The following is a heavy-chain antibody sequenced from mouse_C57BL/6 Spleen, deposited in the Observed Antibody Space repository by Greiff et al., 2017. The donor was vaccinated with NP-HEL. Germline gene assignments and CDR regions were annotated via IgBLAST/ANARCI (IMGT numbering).Heavy chain of an antibody. CDR1: GFTFSDAW. CDR2: IRNKANNHAT. Sequence: EVKLLESGGGLVQPGGSMKLSCAASGFTFSDAWMDWVRQSPEKGLEWVAEIRNKANNHATYYAESVKGRFTISRDDSKSSVYLQMNSLRAEDTGIYYCTRHRGNYGTYAMDYWGQGTSVTVSS. CDR3: TRHRGNYGTYAMDY. J-gene: IGHJ4*01. V-gene: IGHV6-6*01. D-gene: IGHD1-1*01.